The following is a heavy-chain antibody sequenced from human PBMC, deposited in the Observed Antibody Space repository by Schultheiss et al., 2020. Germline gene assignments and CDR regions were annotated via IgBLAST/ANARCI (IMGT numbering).Heavy chain of an antibody. CDR1: GFTFSDYY. CDR3: AREGDTAMVTAPFDY. J-gene: IGHJ4*02. D-gene: IGHD5-18*01. CDR2: ISGSGGSS. Sequence: GGSLRLSCAASGFTFSDYYMSWVRQAPGEGLEWVSAISGSGGSSYYADSVKGRFTISRDNSKNTLYLQMNSLRAEDTAVYYCAREGDTAMVTAPFDYWGKGTLVTVSS. V-gene: IGHV3-23*01.